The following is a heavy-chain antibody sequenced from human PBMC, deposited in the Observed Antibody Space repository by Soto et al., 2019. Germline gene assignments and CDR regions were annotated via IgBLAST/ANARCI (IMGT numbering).Heavy chain of an antibody. CDR2: ISTYSGDT. Sequence: QVHLVQSGVEVKTPGASVKVSCQASGYTFFTYDISWVRQAPGQGLEWMGWISTYSGDTKYAQKFQGRVTMTTDTYTTTAYLKLMNLRSDETAVYYCARHHGPTTSENGFDPWGQGTLVTVSS. D-gene: IGHD5-12*01. CDR1: GYTFFTYD. CDR3: ARHHGPTTSENGFDP. V-gene: IGHV1-18*01. J-gene: IGHJ5*02.